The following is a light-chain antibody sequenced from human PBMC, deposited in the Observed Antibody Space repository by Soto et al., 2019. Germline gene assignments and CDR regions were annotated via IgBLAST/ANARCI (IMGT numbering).Light chain of an antibody. CDR3: QQYYDYPWT. CDR2: DAS. Sequence: DIQMTQSPLTLSASVGDSVTITCRASENINKRLAWHQQKPGKAPKVLIYDASNLKSGVPSRFSGGGSGTEFILTISSLQPDDFATYDCQQYYDYPWTFGQGTKVDIK. V-gene: IGKV1-5*01. J-gene: IGKJ1*01. CDR1: ENINKR.